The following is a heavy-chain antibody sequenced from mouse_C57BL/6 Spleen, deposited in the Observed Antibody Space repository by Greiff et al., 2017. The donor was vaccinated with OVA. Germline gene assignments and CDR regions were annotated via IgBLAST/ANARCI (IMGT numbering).Heavy chain of an antibody. J-gene: IGHJ4*01. CDR2: ISDGGSYT. CDR3: ARDGGLHAMDY. Sequence: DVKLVESGGGLVKPGGSLKLSCAASGFTFSSYAMSWVRQTPEKRLEWVATISDGGSYTYYPDNVKGRFTISRDNAKNNLYLQMSHLKSEDTAMYYCARDGGLHAMDYWGQGTSVTVSS. D-gene: IGHD2-4*01. V-gene: IGHV5-4*01. CDR1: GFTFSSYA.